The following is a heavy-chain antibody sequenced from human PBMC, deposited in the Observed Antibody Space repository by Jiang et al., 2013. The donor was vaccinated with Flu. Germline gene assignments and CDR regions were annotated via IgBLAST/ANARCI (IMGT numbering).Heavy chain of an antibody. Sequence: SYAISWVRTGPGQGLEWMEGSSLSLVQQTTHRSSRVQSHDYRDESTSTAYMELSSLRSEDTAVYYCASIAAPKLEDDYYYYGMDVWGQGTTVTVSS. CDR1: SYA. D-gene: IGHD6-6*01. CDR3: ASIAAPKLEDDYYYYGMDV. CDR2: SSLSLVQ. J-gene: IGHJ6*02. V-gene: IGHV1-69*01.